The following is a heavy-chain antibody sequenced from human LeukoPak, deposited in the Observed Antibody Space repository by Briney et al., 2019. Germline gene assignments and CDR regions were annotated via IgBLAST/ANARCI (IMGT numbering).Heavy chain of an antibody. CDR2: ISSRSSYI. D-gene: IGHD6-13*01. Sequence: GGSLRLSCAASGFTFSSSWMTWVRQAPGKGLEWVSSISSRSSYIYYADSLKGRFTISRDNAKNTLYLQMNSLRAEDTAVYYCARVRQQLAPRGAFDIWGQGTMVTVSS. J-gene: IGHJ3*02. V-gene: IGHV3-21*06. CDR1: GFTFSSSW. CDR3: ARVRQQLAPRGAFDI.